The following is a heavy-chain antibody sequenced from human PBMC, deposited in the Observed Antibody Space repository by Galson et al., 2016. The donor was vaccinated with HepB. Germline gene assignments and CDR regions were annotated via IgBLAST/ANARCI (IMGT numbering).Heavy chain of an antibody. CDR3: AKDHGGYSGVDY. CDR1: GFTFGTYT. CDR2: ITGDRANA. J-gene: IGHJ4*02. V-gene: IGHV3-43*01. D-gene: IGHD4-23*01. Sequence: SLRLSCAASGFTFGTYTMHWIRQAPGEGLQWVSLITGDRANAYYSDYVKGRFTISRDNRKNSLYLQMNSLRTEDTALYYCAKDHGGYSGVDYWGQGTLVTVSS.